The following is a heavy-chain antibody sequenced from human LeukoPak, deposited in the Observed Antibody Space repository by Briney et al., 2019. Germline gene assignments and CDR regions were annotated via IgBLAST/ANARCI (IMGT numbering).Heavy chain of an antibody. D-gene: IGHD6-13*01. Sequence: ASVKVSCKASGYTFTGYYMHWVRQAPGQGLEWMGWINPNSGGTNYAQKFQGRVTMTRDTSISTAYMELSRLRSDDTAVYYCAGSSSWSNWFDPWGQGTLVTVSS. CDR3: AGSSSWSNWFDP. CDR1: GYTFTGYY. V-gene: IGHV1-2*02. CDR2: INPNSGGT. J-gene: IGHJ5*02.